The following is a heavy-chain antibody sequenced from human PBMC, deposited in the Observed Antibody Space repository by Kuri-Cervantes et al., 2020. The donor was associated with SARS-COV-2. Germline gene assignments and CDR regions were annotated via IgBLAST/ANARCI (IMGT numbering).Heavy chain of an antibody. V-gene: IGHV1-69*10. CDR2: FIPILGIA. J-gene: IGHJ6*04. CDR1: GGTLSSFA. CDR3: ARDVLGYCSSTSCYNGYYYYGMNV. Sequence: SVKVSCKACGGTLSSFATSWVRQAPGQGLEWMGGFIPILGIANYAQKFQGRVTITADKSTSTAYMELSSLRSEDTAVYYCARDVLGYCSSTSCYNGYYYYGMNVWARGPS. D-gene: IGHD2-2*02.